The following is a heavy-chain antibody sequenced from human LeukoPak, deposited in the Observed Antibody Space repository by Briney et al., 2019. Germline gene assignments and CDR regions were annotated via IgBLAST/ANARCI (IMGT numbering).Heavy chain of an antibody. CDR2: INPSGGST. D-gene: IGHD3-9*01. J-gene: IGHJ5*02. V-gene: IGHV1-46*01. CDR1: GYTFTSYY. CDR3: ARGDFDDNWFDP. Sequence: ASVKVSCKASGYTFTSYYMHWVRQAPGQGLEWMGIINPSGGSTIYAQKFQGRVTMTEDTSTDTAYMELSSLRSEDTAVYYCARGDFDDNWFDPWGQGTLVTVSS.